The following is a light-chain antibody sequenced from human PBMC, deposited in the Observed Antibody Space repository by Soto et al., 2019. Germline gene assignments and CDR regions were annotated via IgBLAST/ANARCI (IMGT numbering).Light chain of an antibody. V-gene: IGLV1-47*01. Sequence: QSVLTQPPSASGTPGQRVTISCSGSSSNIGSNYVYWYQQLPGTAPKLLIYRNNQRPSGVPDRFSGSKSGTSASLAISGLRSEDEADYYCAAWDDSLNGCVFGTGTKVTVL. CDR3: AAWDDSLNGCV. J-gene: IGLJ1*01. CDR2: RNN. CDR1: SSNIGSNY.